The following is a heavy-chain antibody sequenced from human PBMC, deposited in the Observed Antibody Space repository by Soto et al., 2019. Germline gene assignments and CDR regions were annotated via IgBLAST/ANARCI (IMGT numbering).Heavy chain of an antibody. Sequence: PSETLSLTCTVSGGSISSYYWSWIRQPPGKGLEWIGYIYYSGSTNYNPSLKSRVTISVDTSKNQFSLELSSVTAADTAVYYCARGNWNYVRYYYYGMDVWGQGTTVTVSS. D-gene: IGHD1-7*01. CDR3: ARGNWNYVRYYYYGMDV. CDR2: IYYSGST. V-gene: IGHV4-59*01. CDR1: GGSISSYY. J-gene: IGHJ6*02.